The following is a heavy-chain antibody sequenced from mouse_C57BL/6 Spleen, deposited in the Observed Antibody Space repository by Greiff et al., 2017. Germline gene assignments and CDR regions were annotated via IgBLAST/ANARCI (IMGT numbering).Heavy chain of an antibody. Sequence: QVQLQQSGPELVKPGASVKISCKASGYAFSSSWMNWVKQRPGKGLEWIGRIYPGDGDTNYNGKFKGKATLTADKSSSTAYMQLSSLTSEDSAVYFCARSSPWAYWGQGTLVTVSA. CDR3: ARSSPWAY. V-gene: IGHV1-82*01. J-gene: IGHJ3*01. CDR1: GYAFSSSW. CDR2: IYPGDGDT.